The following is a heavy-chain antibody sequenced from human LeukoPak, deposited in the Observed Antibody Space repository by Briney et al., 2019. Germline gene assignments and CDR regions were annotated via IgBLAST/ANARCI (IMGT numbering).Heavy chain of an antibody. CDR2: ISWNSGSI. Sequence: SLRLSCAASGFTFDDYAVHWVRQAPGKGLEWVSGISWNSGSIGYADSVKGRFTISRDNAKNSLYLQMNSLRAEDTALYYCGRFRSGFDHWGQGTLVTVSS. D-gene: IGHD3-10*01. J-gene: IGHJ4*02. CDR3: GRFRSGFDH. V-gene: IGHV3-9*01. CDR1: GFTFDDYA.